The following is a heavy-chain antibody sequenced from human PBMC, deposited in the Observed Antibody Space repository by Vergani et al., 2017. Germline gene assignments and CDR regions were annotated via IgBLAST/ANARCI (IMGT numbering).Heavy chain of an antibody. J-gene: IGHJ5*02. CDR2: IHYSENT. V-gene: IGHV4-59*11. CDR3: ASDTHSGQRADR. D-gene: IGHD6-19*01. CDR1: FDSIRNLY. Sequence: QVQLQASGPRLVRPSETLSLTCSVSFDSIRNLYCNWIRQPPGKGLEWIGSIHYSENTNYNPSLKTRVTISVDTSKNQFSLTLTSVTAADTAVYYCASDTHSGQRADRWGQGILVTVTS.